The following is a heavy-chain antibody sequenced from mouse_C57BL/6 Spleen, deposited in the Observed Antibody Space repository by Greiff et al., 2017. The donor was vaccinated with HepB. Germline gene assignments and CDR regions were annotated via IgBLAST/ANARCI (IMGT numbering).Heavy chain of an antibody. Sequence: QVQLKQSGPELVKPGASVKISCKASGYAFSSSWMNWVKQRPGKGLEWIGRIYPGDGDTNYNGKFKGKATLTADKSSSTAYMQLSSLTSEDSAVYVCARWDDGYYYAMDYWGQGTSVTVSS. CDR2: IYPGDGDT. CDR3: ARWDDGYYYAMDY. D-gene: IGHD2-3*01. J-gene: IGHJ4*01. CDR1: GYAFSSSW. V-gene: IGHV1-82*01.